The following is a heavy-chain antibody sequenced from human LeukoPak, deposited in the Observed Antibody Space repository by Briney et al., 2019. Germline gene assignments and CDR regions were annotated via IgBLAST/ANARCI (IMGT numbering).Heavy chain of an antibody. D-gene: IGHD1-26*01. V-gene: IGHV1-8*01. CDR2: MNPNNGNT. CDR1: GYTFTSYD. Sequence: ASVKVSCKASGYTFTSYDINWVRQATGQGLEWMGWMNPNNGNTGYAQKFQGRVTMTRNTSISTAYMELSSLRSEDTAVYYCARAGNAYSGSYTGDDAFDIWGQGTMVTVSS. CDR3: ARAGNAYSGSYTGDDAFDI. J-gene: IGHJ3*02.